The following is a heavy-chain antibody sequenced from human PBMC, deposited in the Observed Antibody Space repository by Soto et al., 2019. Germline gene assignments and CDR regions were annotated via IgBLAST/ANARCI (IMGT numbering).Heavy chain of an antibody. CDR1: GFTFSSYT. V-gene: IGHV3-23*01. J-gene: IGHJ6*02. CDR3: AKRGEVYYYGMDV. Sequence: GGSLRLSCTASGFTFSSYTMDWVRQAAGKGLEWVSSISSGDGGTFYADCVKGRFTISRDNSKSTLYLQMDSLRVEDTAVYYCAKRGEVYYYGMDVWGQGTTVTVSS. CDR2: ISSGDGGT. D-gene: IGHD3-16*01.